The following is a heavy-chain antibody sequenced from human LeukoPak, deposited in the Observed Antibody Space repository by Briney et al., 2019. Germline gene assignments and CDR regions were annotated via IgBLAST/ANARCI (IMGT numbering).Heavy chain of an antibody. J-gene: IGHJ4*02. CDR1: GFIVSSNY. CDR3: AKEMGATNYFEY. D-gene: IGHD1-26*01. V-gene: IGHV3-66*01. Sequence: PGGSLRLSCAASGFIVSSNYMSWVRQAPGKGLEWVSVIYSGGSTYYADSVKGRFTISRDNSKNTLYLQMNSLRAEDTAVYYCAKEMGATNYFEYWGQGTLVTVSS. CDR2: IYSGGST.